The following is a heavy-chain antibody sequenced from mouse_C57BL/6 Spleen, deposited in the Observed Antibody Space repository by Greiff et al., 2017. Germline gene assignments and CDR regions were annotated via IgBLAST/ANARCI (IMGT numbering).Heavy chain of an antibody. D-gene: IGHD2-3*01. CDR3: VREYGYDDYTMDY. J-gene: IGHJ4*01. CDR2: IRSKSNNYAT. CDR1: GFSFNTYA. Sequence: QGVESGGGLVQPKGSLKLSCAASGFSFNTYAMNWVRQAPGKGLEWVARIRSKSNNYATYYADSVKDRFTISRDDSESMLYLQMNNLKTEDTAMYYCVREYGYDDYTMDYWGQGTSVTVSS. V-gene: IGHV10-1*01.